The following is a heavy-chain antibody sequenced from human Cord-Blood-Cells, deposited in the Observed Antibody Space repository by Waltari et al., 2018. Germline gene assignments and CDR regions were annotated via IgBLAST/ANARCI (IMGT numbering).Heavy chain of an antibody. J-gene: IGHJ4*02. D-gene: IGHD4-17*01. Sequence: QLQLQESGPGLVKPSETLSLTCTVSGGSLSSSSYYWGWIRQPPGEGLEWIGSIYYRGGTYYNPSLKSRVTISVDTSKNQFSLKLSSVTAADTAVYYCARQTTVTTYYFDYWGQGTLVTVSS. CDR3: ARQTTVTTYYFDY. CDR1: GGSLSSSSYY. V-gene: IGHV4-39*01. CDR2: IYYRGGT.